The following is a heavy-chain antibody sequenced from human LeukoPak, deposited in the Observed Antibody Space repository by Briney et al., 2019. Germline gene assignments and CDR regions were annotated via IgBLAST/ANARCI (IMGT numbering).Heavy chain of an antibody. D-gene: IGHD4-17*01. CDR3: ARGFANGDYTLDY. V-gene: IGHV3-53*01. CDR2: LYRGGST. J-gene: IGHJ4*02. Sequence: GGSLRLSCVASGFTFSSYAMNWVRQAPGKGLEWVSVLYRGGSTYYADSVEGRFTISRDNSKNTLSLQMNSLRADDTAVYYCARGFANGDYTLDYWGQGTLVTVSS. CDR1: GFTFSSYA.